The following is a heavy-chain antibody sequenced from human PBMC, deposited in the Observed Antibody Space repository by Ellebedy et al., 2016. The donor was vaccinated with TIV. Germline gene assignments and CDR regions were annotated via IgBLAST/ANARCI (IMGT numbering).Heavy chain of an antibody. Sequence: AASVKVSCKASGYTFSNYGISWVRQAPGQGLEWMGWINAGNGNTKYSQKFQGRVTITRDTSANTAYMELSSLRSEDTAVYYCARAVYGMGWFDPWGQGTLVTVSS. V-gene: IGHV1-3*01. CDR1: GYTFSNYG. CDR2: INAGNGNT. D-gene: IGHD2-8*01. J-gene: IGHJ5*02. CDR3: ARAVYGMGWFDP.